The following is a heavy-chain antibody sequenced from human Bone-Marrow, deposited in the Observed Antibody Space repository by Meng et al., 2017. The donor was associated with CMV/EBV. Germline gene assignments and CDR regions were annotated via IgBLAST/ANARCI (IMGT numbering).Heavy chain of an antibody. CDR2: IRYDGSNK. V-gene: IGHV3-30*02. D-gene: IGHD2/OR15-2a*01. J-gene: IGHJ4*02. CDR3: ARGVAEYLGWEMGH. Sequence: GVCVGGVVQAGGSRRLSWKASGFSFSSSGMHWVRQAPGKGLEWVAFIRYDGSNKYYADSVKCRFTISRDNSKNTLYLQMNSLRVEDTAVYYCARGVAEYLGWEMGHWGQGTLVTVSS. CDR1: GFSFSSSG.